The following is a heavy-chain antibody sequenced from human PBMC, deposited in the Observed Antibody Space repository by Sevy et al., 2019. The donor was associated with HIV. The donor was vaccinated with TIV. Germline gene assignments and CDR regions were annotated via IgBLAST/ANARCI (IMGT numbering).Heavy chain of an antibody. V-gene: IGHV3-23*01. CDR3: AKDRTRVTMVRGVTYDY. CDR2: ISGSGGST. J-gene: IGHJ4*02. Sequence: GGSLRLSCAASGFTFSSYAMSWVRQAPGKGLEWVSAISGSGGSTYYADSVKDRFTISRDNSKNTLYLQMNSLRAEDTAVYYCAKDRTRVTMVRGVTYDYWGQGTLVTVSS. CDR1: GFTFSSYA. D-gene: IGHD3-10*01.